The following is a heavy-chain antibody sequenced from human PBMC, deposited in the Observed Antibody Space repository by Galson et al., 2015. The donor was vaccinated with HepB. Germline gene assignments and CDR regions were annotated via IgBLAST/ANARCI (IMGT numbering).Heavy chain of an antibody. CDR2: ISTSSTFI. CDR1: GFPFSIYI. V-gene: IGHV3-21*01. Sequence: SLRLSCAASGFPFSIYIMNWVRQVPGKGLEWVSSISTSSTFIYYADSVQGRFTISRDNAKNSLYLEMNSPRDEDTAVYYCARRMTCGSDCWRAFDIWGQGTMVTVSS. J-gene: IGHJ3*02. D-gene: IGHD2-21*02. CDR3: ARRMTCGSDCWRAFDI.